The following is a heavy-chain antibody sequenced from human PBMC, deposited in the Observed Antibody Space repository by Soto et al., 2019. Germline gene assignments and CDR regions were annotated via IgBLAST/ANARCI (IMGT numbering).Heavy chain of an antibody. V-gene: IGHV3-23*01. CDR1: GFSFSTYA. D-gene: IGHD7-27*01. CDR3: AQDIKGRARTNGVYDS. J-gene: IGHJ4*02. Sequence: EVQLLESGGSLVQPGGSLRLSCAASGFSFSTYAMGWVRQAPGKGLEWVSAISASGSATYYADPVKGRFTISRDNFGDTLYLQLHCQRAADKSVYYRAQDIKGRARTNGVYDSCGQGSLVTVSS. CDR2: ISASGSAT.